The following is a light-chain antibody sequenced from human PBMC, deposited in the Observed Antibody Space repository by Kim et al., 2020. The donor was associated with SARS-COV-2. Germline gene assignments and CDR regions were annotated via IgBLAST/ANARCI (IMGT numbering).Light chain of an antibody. CDR3: NSRESSANHWM. CDR2: GKN. Sequence: SSELTQDPAVSVALGQTVRITCQGDSLRSYYASWYQQKPGQAPVLVFYGKNNRPSGIPDRFSGSYSGNTASLTITAAQAEDEADYYCNSRESSANHWMFGGGTQL. V-gene: IGLV3-19*01. J-gene: IGLJ3*02. CDR1: SLRSYY.